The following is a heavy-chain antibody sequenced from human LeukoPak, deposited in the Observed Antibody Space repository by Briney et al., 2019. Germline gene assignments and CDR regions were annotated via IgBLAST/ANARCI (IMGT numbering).Heavy chain of an antibody. CDR3: ARGAWNYYGSGSYYNFDY. D-gene: IGHD3-10*01. Sequence: PGGSLRLSCAASGFTFSSYDMHWVRQATGKGLEWVSAIGTAGDTYYPGSVKGRFTISRENAKNSLYLQMSSLRAGDTAVYYCARGAWNYYGSGSYYNFDYWDQGTLVTVSS. J-gene: IGHJ4*02. V-gene: IGHV3-13*04. CDR2: IGTAGDT. CDR1: GFTFSSYD.